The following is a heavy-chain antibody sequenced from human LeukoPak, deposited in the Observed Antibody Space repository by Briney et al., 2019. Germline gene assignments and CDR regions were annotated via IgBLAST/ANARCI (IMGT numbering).Heavy chain of an antibody. CDR3: VRGDDSGGYFLY. CDR2: INPSGDST. D-gene: IGHD3-22*01. V-gene: IGHV1-46*01. CDR1: GYTFSSYY. J-gene: IGHJ4*02. Sequence: ASVKVSCKASGYTFSSYYMHWVRQAPGQGLEWMGIINPSGDSTIYAQKFQGRVTMTRDTSTSTVYMELSSLRSEDTAVYYRVRGDDSGGYFLYWGQGTLVTVSS.